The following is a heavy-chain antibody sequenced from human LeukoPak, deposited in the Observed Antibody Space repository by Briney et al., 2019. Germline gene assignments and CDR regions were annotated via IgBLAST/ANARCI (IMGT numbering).Heavy chain of an antibody. J-gene: IGHJ4*02. CDR2: IRYDGSNK. V-gene: IGHV3-30*02. D-gene: IGHD3-22*01. CDR3: AKGRYYDSSGYYYYYFDY. Sequence: PGGSLRLSCAASGFTFSSYGMHWVRQAPGKGLEWVAFIRYDGSNKYYADSVKGRFTISRDNSKNTLYLQMNSLRAEDTAVYYCAKGRYYDSSGYYYYYFDYWGQGTLVTVSS. CDR1: GFTFSSYG.